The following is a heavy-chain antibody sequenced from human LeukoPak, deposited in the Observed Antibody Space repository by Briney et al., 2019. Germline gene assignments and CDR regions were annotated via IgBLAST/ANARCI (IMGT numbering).Heavy chain of an antibody. J-gene: IGHJ3*02. CDR2: IYYSGST. Sequence: SGTLSLTCAVSGGSISSYYWSWIRQPPGKGLEWIGYIYYSGSTNYNPSLKSRVTISVDTSKNQFSLKLSSVTAADTAVYYCARRVHAFDIWGQGTMVTVSS. CDR1: GGSISSYY. D-gene: IGHD6-6*01. V-gene: IGHV4-59*01. CDR3: ARRVHAFDI.